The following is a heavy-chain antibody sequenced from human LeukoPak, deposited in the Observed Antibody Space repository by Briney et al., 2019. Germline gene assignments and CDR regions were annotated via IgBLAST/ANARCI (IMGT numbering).Heavy chain of an antibody. J-gene: IGHJ4*02. CDR3: ASGGYGGPPV. V-gene: IGHV3-21*01. D-gene: IGHD4-23*01. CDR2: ISSSSSYI. CDR1: GFTFTIYA. Sequence: PGGSLRLSCAASGFTFTIYAMTWVRQAPGKGLEWVSSISSSSSYIYYADSVKGRFTISRDNAKNSLYLQMNSLRAEDTAVYYCASGGYGGPPVWGQGTLVTVSS.